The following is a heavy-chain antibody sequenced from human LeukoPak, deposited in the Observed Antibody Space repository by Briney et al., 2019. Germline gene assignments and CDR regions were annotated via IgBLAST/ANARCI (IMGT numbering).Heavy chain of an antibody. V-gene: IGHV3-11*05. Sequence: GGSLRLSCAVSGFTFSDYYMSWIRQAPGKGLEWVSSISRSSTYTNYADSVKGRFTVSRDYATNSLYLQMNSLRADDTAVYYCTRGEHGQYCSGGSCYKRAYWGRGTLVTVSS. CDR3: TRGEHGQYCSGGSCYKRAY. CDR1: GFTFSDYY. D-gene: IGHD2-15*01. J-gene: IGHJ4*02. CDR2: ISRSSTYT.